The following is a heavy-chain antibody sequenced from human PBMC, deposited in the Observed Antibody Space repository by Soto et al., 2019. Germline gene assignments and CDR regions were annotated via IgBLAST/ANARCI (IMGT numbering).Heavy chain of an antibody. V-gene: IGHV1-69*06. Sequence: QVQLVPSGAEVKKPGSSVKVSCKASVGSFSSYAINWVRQAPGQGLAWMGGIIPIFGAANYAQKFQDRVTISAYKCWYTAYMELGIMRSKDTAVYYCSRDQYGSGGISGYWGQGTLVTVSS. J-gene: IGHJ4*02. CDR2: IIPIFGAA. CDR3: SRDQYGSGGISGY. CDR1: VGSFSSYA. D-gene: IGHD3-10*01.